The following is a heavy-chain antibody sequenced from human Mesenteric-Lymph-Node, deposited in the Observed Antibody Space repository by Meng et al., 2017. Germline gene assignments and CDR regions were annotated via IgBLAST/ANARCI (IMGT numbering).Heavy chain of an antibody. Sequence: QWRLVQSGAGVKKPGASVKVSCKASGYTFTGYYMHWVRQAPGQGLEWMGWINPNSGGTNYAQKFQGRVTMTRDTSISTAYMELSRLRSDDTAVYYCARSIAAAGTRESVRLYYFDYWGQGTLVAVSS. CDR3: ARSIAAAGTRESVRLYYFDY. CDR1: GYTFTGYY. J-gene: IGHJ4*02. V-gene: IGHV1-2*02. D-gene: IGHD6-13*01. CDR2: INPNSGGT.